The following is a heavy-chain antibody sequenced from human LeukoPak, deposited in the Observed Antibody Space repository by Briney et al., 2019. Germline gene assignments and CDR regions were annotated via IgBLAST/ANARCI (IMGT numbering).Heavy chain of an antibody. Sequence: SVKVSCKASGGTFSSYAISWVRQAPGQGLEWMGRIIPILGIANYAQKFQGRVTITADKSTSTAYMELSSLRSEDTAVYYCASGIAVAGTRATDPFDYWAREPWSPSPQ. CDR2: IIPILGIA. CDR1: GGTFSSYA. D-gene: IGHD6-19*01. CDR3: ASGIAVAGTRATDPFDY. V-gene: IGHV1-69*04. J-gene: IGHJ4*02.